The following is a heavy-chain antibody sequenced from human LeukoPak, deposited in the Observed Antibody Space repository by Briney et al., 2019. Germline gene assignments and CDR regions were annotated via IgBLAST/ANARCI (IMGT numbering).Heavy chain of an antibody. CDR2: ISTNTGNP. J-gene: IGHJ4*02. Sequence: ASVKVPCKASGYIFTSYVLHWVRQAPGQGLEWMGWISTNTGNPTYAQGFTGRFVFSLDTSVSTAYLQISSLKADDTAMYYCARGDYETHGYQTRWGQGTLVTVSS. V-gene: IGHV7-4-1*02. D-gene: IGHD3-22*01. CDR3: ARGDYETHGYQTR. CDR1: GYIFTSYV.